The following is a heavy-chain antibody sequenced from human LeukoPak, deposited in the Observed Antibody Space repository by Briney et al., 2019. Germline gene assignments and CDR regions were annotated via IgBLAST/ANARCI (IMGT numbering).Heavy chain of an antibody. CDR1: GGSISSYY. J-gene: IGHJ4*02. V-gene: IGHV4-59*12. CDR2: IYYSGST. CDR3: ARGAYPVLRYFDWSQTYFDY. D-gene: IGHD3-9*01. Sequence: SETLSLTCTVSGGSISSYYWSWIRQPPGKGLEWIGYIYYSGSTNYNPSLKSRVTMSVDTSKNQFSLRLSSVTAADTAVYYCARGAYPVLRYFDWSQTYFDYWGQGTLVTVSS.